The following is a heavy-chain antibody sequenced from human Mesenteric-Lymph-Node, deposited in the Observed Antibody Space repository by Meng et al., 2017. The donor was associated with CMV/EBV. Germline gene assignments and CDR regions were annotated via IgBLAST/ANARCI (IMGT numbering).Heavy chain of an antibody. D-gene: IGHD2-2*01. Sequence: GESLKISCEASGFIFSDYFMGWIRQAPGKGLEWVSDISSSGYTIDYADSVKGRFTISRDNAKNSLYLQMNSLRAEDMALYYCAKGYCSSTSCYLDHWGQGTLVTISS. CDR1: GFIFSDYF. V-gene: IGHV3-11*01. J-gene: IGHJ4*02. CDR2: ISSSGYTI. CDR3: AKGYCSSTSCYLDH.